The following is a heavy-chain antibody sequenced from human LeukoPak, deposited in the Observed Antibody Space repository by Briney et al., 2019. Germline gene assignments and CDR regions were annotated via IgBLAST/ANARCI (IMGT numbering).Heavy chain of an antibody. CDR1: GASLSSYS. D-gene: IGHD3-22*01. CDR3: ARGEGYYYVSDY. CDR2: IYYSGST. Sequence: SETLSPACTVAGASLSSYSCGWVRQPPGKVLEWDGYIYYSGSTNYNPSLKSRVTISVDTSKNQFSLKLSSVTAADTAVYYCARGEGYYYVSDYWGQGTLVTVSS. V-gene: IGHV4-59*01. J-gene: IGHJ4*02.